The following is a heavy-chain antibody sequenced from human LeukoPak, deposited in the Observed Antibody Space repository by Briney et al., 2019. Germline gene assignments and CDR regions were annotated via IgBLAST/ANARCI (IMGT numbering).Heavy chain of an antibody. CDR2: IKHDGREE. J-gene: IGHJ5*02. V-gene: IGHV3-7*01. Sequence: GGSLRLSREGDAFPFATYWTAWDRQAQRKGLEWVGSIKHDGREEHYVDSIKGRFTISRDNGKNSVYLQMKNLRVEDTAMYCCSREFHPWGKGTLVIVSS. CDR1: AFPFATYW. CDR3: SREFHP.